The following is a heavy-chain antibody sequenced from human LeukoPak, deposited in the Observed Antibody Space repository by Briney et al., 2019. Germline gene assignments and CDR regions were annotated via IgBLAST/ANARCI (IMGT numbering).Heavy chain of an antibody. D-gene: IGHD1-7*01. CDR1: GFTFSNAW. V-gene: IGHV3-15*01. CDR2: IKSKTDGGTT. CDR3: TTVDNWNYGFDY. J-gene: IGHJ4*02. Sequence: GRSLRLSCAASGFTFSNAWMSWVGQAPGKGLEWVGRIKSKTDGGTTDYAAPVKGRFTISRDDSKNTLYLQMNSLKTEDTAVYYCTTVDNWNYGFDYWGQGTLVTVSS.